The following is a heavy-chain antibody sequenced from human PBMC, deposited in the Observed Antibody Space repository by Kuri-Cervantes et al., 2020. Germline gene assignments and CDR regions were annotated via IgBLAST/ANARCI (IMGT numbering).Heavy chain of an antibody. J-gene: IGHJ6*02. Sequence: ASVKVSCKASGYTFTSYAMHWVRQAPGQRLEWMGWINAGNGNTKYSQKFQGRVTMTRNTFISTAYMELSSLRSEDTAVYYCARAPRTGYSSSWYRDYYYYGMDVWGQGTTVTVSS. CDR3: ARAPRTGYSSSWYRDYYYYGMDV. CDR2: INAGNGNT. V-gene: IGHV1-3*01. CDR1: GYTFTSYA. D-gene: IGHD6-13*01.